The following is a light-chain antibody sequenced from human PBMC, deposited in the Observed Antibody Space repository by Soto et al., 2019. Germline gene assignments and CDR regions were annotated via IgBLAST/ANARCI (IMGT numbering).Light chain of an antibody. CDR2: DND. Sequence: QSVLTQPPSVSAAPGQKVTISCSGSSSNIENNYVSWYQQLPGTAPKLLIYDNDRRPSGIPDRFSGSKSGTSATLGITGLQTGDEADYYCGTWDSSLSAGVFGGGTKLTVL. CDR1: SSNIENNY. J-gene: IGLJ2*01. CDR3: GTWDSSLSAGV. V-gene: IGLV1-51*01.